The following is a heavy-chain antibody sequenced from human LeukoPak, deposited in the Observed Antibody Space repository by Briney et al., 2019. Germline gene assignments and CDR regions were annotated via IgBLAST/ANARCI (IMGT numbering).Heavy chain of an antibody. CDR3: ARGMVRASAAAGGFDY. Sequence: GGSLRLSCAASGFTFSSYAMSWVRQAPGKGLEWVSAISGSGGSTYYADSVKGRFTISRDNSKNTLYLQMNSLRAEDTAVYYCARGMVRASAAAGGFDYWGQGTLVTVSS. D-gene: IGHD3-10*01. V-gene: IGHV3-23*01. J-gene: IGHJ4*02. CDR1: GFTFSSYA. CDR2: ISGSGGST.